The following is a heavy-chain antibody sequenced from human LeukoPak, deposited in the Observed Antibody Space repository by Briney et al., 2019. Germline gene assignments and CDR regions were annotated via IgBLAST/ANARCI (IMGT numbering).Heavy chain of an antibody. CDR2: ISYDGSNK. J-gene: IGHJ4*02. CDR3: ARDRLWEVGATPYFAY. D-gene: IGHD1-26*01. CDR1: GFTFSSYG. Sequence: KPGGSLRLSCAASGFTFSSYGMHWVRQAPGKGLEWVAVISYDGSNKYYADSVKGRFTISRDNAKNSLYLQMNSLRAEDTAVYYCARDRLWEVGATPYFAYWGQGTLVTVSS. V-gene: IGHV3-30*03.